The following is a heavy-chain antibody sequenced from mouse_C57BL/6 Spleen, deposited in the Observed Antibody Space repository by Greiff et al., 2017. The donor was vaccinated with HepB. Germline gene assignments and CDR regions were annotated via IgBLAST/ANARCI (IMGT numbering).Heavy chain of an antibody. J-gene: IGHJ1*03. CDR2: IDPSDSET. CDR1: GYTFTSYW. V-gene: IGHV1-52*01. Sequence: QVQLQQPGAKLVRPGSSVKLSCKASGYTFTSYWMHWVKQRPIQGLEWIGNIDPSDSETHYNQKFKDKATLTVDKSSSTAYMQLSSLTSEDSAVYYCALGNYSYWYFDVWGTGTTVTVSS. D-gene: IGHD2-1*01. CDR3: ALGNYSYWYFDV.